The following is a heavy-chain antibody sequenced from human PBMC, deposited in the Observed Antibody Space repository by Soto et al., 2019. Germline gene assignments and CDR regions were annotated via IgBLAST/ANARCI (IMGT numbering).Heavy chain of an antibody. CDR1: YYSIGSTYY. Sequence: SETLSLTCTVSYYSIGSTYYWGWIRQPPGKGLEWIGNIYHSGSTYYNPSLKSRVTMSVDTSKNQFSLKLSSVTAADTAVYYCAXQDFGVVRYHYYYYGMDVWGQGTTVTVS. D-gene: IGHD3-3*01. V-gene: IGHV4-38-2*02. CDR2: IYHSGST. J-gene: IGHJ6*02. CDR3: AXQDFGVVRYHYYYYGMDV.